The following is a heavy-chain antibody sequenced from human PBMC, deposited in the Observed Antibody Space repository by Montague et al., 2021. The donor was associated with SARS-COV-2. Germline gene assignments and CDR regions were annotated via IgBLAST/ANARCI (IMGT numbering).Heavy chain of an antibody. CDR2: INHSGST. CDR1: GGSFSGYY. Sequence: SETLSLTCAVYGGSFSGYYWSWIRQPPGKGLEWIGEINHSGSTNYNPSLKSRVTISVDTSKNQFSLKLSSVTAADTAVYYCARGHYSSSWYGIRYYFDYWGQGTTVTVSS. J-gene: IGHJ4*03. V-gene: IGHV4-34*01. D-gene: IGHD6-13*01. CDR3: ARGHYSSSWYGIRYYFDY.